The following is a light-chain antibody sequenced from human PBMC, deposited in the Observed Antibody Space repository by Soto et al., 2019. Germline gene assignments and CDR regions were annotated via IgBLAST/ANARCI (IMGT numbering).Light chain of an antibody. CDR2: AAS. V-gene: IGKV1-33*01. CDR1: QDIGNS. Sequence: DIEMTQAPSSLSVFVGERFAVTCQASQDIGNSVNWYQQKPGKAPKLLLSAASNLETGDPLRFSGSGSGTDFAFIISSLQAEDVATYFCQQYGSLPITFGQGTRLEIK. J-gene: IGKJ5*01. CDR3: QQYGSLPIT.